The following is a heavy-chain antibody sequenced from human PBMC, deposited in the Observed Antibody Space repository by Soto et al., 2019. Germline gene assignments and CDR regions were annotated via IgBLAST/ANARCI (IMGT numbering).Heavy chain of an antibody. Sequence: SETLSLTCTVSGGSISSGDYYWSWIRQPPGKGLEWIGYIYYSGSTNYNPSLKSRVTISVDTSKNQFSLKLSSVTAADTAVYYCARGVATVVTSYFDYWGQGTLVTVSS. CDR1: GGSISSGDYY. V-gene: IGHV4-30-4*01. J-gene: IGHJ4*02. CDR2: IYYSGST. D-gene: IGHD5-12*01. CDR3: ARGVATVVTSYFDY.